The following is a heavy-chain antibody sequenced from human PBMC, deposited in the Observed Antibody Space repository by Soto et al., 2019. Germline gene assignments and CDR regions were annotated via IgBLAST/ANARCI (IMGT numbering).Heavy chain of an antibody. CDR3: ARDASDSTMMAPYNWFDP. CDR1: GFTFSSYG. CDR2: IWYDGSNK. J-gene: IGHJ5*02. Sequence: GGSLRLSCAASGFTFSSYGMRWVRQAPGKGLEWVAVIWYDGSNKYYADSVKGRFTISRDNSKNTLYLQMNSLRAEDTAVYYCARDASDSTMMAPYNWFDPWGQGTLVTVSS. D-gene: IGHD3-22*01. V-gene: IGHV3-33*01.